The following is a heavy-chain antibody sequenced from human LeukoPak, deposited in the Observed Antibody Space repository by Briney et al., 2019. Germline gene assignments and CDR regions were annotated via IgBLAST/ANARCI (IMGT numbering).Heavy chain of an antibody. CDR1: GYTFTSYA. V-gene: IGHV1-3*01. D-gene: IGHD2-15*01. CDR3: ARHGSVGQPLPPPADY. J-gene: IGHJ4*02. Sequence: ASVKVSCKASGYTFTSYAMHWVRQAPGQRLEWMGWINAGNGNTKYSQKFQGRVTITRDTSASTAYMELSSLRSEDTAVYYCARHGSVGQPLPPPADYWGQGTLVTVSS. CDR2: INAGNGNT.